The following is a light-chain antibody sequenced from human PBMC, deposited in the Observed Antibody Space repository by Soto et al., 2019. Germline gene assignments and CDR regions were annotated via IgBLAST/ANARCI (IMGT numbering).Light chain of an antibody. CDR3: QQYKISWT. V-gene: IGKV1-5*01. CDR2: DAS. CDR1: QSISIC. Sequence: DIQMTQSPSTLSASVGDRVTITCRASQSISICLAWYQQKPGKAPKLLIYDASSLESGVPSRFSGSGSGTEFTLTISSLQPDDFATYYCQQYKISWTFGQGTKVDIK. J-gene: IGKJ1*01.